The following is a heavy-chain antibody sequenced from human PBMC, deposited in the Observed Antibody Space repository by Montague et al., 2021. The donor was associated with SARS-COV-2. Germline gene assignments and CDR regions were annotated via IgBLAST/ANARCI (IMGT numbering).Heavy chain of an antibody. J-gene: IGHJ6*02. Sequence: SETLSLTCTVSGASIIPLCRSWDGHTPGLGTESNRLCRFIGGNDNNPSLKSRVTISIDTSKTQFCLKLSSVTAADTAVYYCSSWGEYYDSSYYYYAMDVWGQGTTVTVSS. CDR2: CRFIGGN. D-gene: IGHD3-3*01. CDR3: SSWGEYYDSSYYYYAMDV. V-gene: IGHV4-59*11. CDR1: GASIIPLC.